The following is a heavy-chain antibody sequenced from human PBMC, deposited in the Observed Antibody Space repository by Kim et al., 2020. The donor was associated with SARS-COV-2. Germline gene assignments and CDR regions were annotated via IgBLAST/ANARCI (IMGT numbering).Heavy chain of an antibody. CDR3: ARDGQFPGMVRGVIPNYYYYYGMDV. V-gene: IGHV3-33*01. CDR2: IWYDGSNK. J-gene: IGHJ6*02. D-gene: IGHD3-10*01. CDR1: GFTFNSYG. Sequence: GGSLRLSCAASGFTFNSYGMHWVRQAPGKGLEWVAIIWYDGSNKYYADSVKGRFTISRDNSKNTLYLQMNSLRAEDTAVYYCARDGQFPGMVRGVIPNYYYYYGMDVWGQGTTVTVSS.